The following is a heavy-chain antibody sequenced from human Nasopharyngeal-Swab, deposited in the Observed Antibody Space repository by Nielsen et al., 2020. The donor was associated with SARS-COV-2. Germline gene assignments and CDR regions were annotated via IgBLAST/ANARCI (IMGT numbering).Heavy chain of an antibody. D-gene: IGHD2-2*01. CDR2: ITRSGNT. Sequence: SETLSLTCSLNGVSFSGYHWGWIRQSPGKRLEWIGDITRSGNTNYNPALKSRVIMSVATSKDEFSLKLTSVTAAVTAIYFCARVNNGGGIVPASYSFFMDVWGKGTSVAVSS. CDR1: GVSFSGYH. V-gene: IGHV4-34*01. J-gene: IGHJ6*03. CDR3: ARVNNGGGIVPASYSFFMDV.